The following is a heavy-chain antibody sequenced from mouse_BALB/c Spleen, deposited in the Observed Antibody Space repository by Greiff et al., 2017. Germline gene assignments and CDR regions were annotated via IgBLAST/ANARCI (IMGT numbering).Heavy chain of an antibody. CDR1: GFTFSDYY. V-gene: IGHV5-4*02. D-gene: IGHD1-1*01. Sequence: EVNVVESGGGLVKPGGSLKLSCAASGFTFSDYYMYWVRQTPEKRLEWVATISDGGSYTYYPDSVKGRFTISRDNAKNNLYLQMSSLKSEDTAMYYCARDITTVVAPFAYWGQGTLVTVSA. CDR2: ISDGGSYT. CDR3: ARDITTVVAPFAY. J-gene: IGHJ3*01.